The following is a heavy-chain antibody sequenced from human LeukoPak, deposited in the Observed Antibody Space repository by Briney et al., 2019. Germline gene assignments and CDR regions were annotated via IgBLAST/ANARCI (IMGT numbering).Heavy chain of an antibody. CDR2: ISSSSSYI. J-gene: IGHJ5*02. Sequence: GGSLRLSCAASGFTFSSYSMNWVRQAPGKGLEWASSISSSSSYIYYADSVKGRSTISRDNAKNSLYLQMNSLRAEDTAVYYCARGRREAYYDILTGGNWFDPWGQGTLVTVSS. CDR1: GFTFSSYS. CDR3: ARGRREAYYDILTGGNWFDP. V-gene: IGHV3-21*01. D-gene: IGHD3-9*01.